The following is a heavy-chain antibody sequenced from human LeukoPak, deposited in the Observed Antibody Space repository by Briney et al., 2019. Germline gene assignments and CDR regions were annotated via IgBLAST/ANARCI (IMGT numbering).Heavy chain of an antibody. V-gene: IGHV3-23*01. CDR1: GFTFSSYA. CDR3: AKAQELGGSGSHDVFDI. J-gene: IGHJ3*02. D-gene: IGHD3-3*01. CDR2: ISGSGGST. Sequence: GGSLRLSCAASGFTFSSYAMSWVRQAPGKGLEWVSAISGSGGSTYYADSVKGRFTISRDNSKNTLYLQMNSLRAEDTAVYYCAKAQELGGSGSHDVFDIWGQGTMVTVSS.